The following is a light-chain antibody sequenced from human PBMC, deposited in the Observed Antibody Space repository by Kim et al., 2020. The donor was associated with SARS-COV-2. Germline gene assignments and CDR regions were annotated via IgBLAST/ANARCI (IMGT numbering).Light chain of an antibody. CDR3: NSRDSNDNVL. CDR2: GKD. CDR1: SLRSYY. Sequence: DLGQTGRIACQGDSLRSYYATWYQQKPGQAPILVIYGKDNRPAGIPDRFSGSSSGNTASLTITGTQAGDEADYYCNSRDSNDNVLFGGGTKVTVL. V-gene: IGLV3-19*01. J-gene: IGLJ2*01.